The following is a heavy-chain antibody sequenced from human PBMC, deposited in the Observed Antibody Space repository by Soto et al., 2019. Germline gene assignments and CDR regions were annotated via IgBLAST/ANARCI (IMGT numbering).Heavy chain of an antibody. Sequence: GASVKVSCKASGGTFSSYAISWVRQAPGQGLEWMGGIIPIFGTANYAQKFQGRVTITADESTSTAYMELSSLRSEDTAVYYCAREEDCSGGSCYGLLAPWGQGTLVTVSS. J-gene: IGHJ5*02. CDR1: GGTFSSYA. V-gene: IGHV1-69*13. D-gene: IGHD2-15*01. CDR2: IIPIFGTA. CDR3: AREEDCSGGSCYGLLAP.